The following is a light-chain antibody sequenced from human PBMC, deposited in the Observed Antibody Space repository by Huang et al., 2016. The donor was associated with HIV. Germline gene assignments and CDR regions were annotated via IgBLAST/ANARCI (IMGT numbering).Light chain of an antibody. J-gene: IGKJ5*01. Sequence: DIQMTQSPSSLSASVGDRVTITCQASHDIHTFLNWYQQKPGKAPNLLIYVASNLEVGVPSRFSATGSGTHFTFTISSLQPEDIATYYCQQYEGLPITFGQGTRLDIK. V-gene: IGKV1-33*01. CDR2: VAS. CDR3: QQYEGLPIT. CDR1: HDIHTF.